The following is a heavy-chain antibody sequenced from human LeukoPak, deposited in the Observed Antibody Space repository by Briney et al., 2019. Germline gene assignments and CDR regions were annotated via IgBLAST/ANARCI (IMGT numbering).Heavy chain of an antibody. Sequence: ASVKVSCKASGYTFTSYGISWVRQAPGQGLEWMGWISAYNGNTNYAQKLQGRVTMTTDTSTSTAYMELRSLRSDDTAVYYCARDPATVGNNWFDPWGQGTLVTVPS. CDR1: GYTFTSYG. V-gene: IGHV1-18*01. CDR3: ARDPATVGNNWFDP. J-gene: IGHJ5*02. CDR2: ISAYNGNT.